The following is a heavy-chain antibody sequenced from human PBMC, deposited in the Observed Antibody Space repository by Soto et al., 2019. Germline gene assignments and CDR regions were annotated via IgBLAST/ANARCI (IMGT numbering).Heavy chain of an antibody. CDR3: AREVYYYDSSGYYFRAHDAFDI. V-gene: IGHV1-2*04. Sequence: CKDSGYAKDGNFRRWVRQEKEQGLEWMGWVNPNSGGTSYAQKFKGWVTMTRDTSISTAYMELSRLRSDDTAVYYCAREVYYYDSSGYYFRAHDAFDIWGQGTMVTVSS. CDR2: VNPNSGGT. J-gene: IGHJ3*02. D-gene: IGHD3-22*01. CDR1: GYAKDGNF.